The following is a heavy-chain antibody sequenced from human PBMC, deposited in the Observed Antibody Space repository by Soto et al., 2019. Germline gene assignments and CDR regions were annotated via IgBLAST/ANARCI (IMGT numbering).Heavy chain of an antibody. CDR2: ISTYSGNT. J-gene: IGHJ6*02. CDR3: SRGLGTNGLDV. CDR1: GYKFTTYG. V-gene: IGHV1-18*04. D-gene: IGHD3-16*01. Sequence: AXEKVSCKASGYKFTTYGITWVRQAPGQGLEWMGGISTYSGNTDSAQKFQYRVTMTTDTSTSTAYMELTSLRSDDTAVYYCSRGLGTNGLDVWGQGTTVTVS.